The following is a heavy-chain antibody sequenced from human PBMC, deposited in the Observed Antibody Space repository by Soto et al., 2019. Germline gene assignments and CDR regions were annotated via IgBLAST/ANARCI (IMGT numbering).Heavy chain of an antibody. Sequence: SVKVSCKASGGTFSSYAISWVRQAPGQGLEWMGGIIPIFGTANYAQKFQGRVTITADESTSTAYMELSSLRSEDTAVYYCARLPGYCSSTSCTNEYYYYGMDVWGQGTTVTVSS. J-gene: IGHJ6*02. V-gene: IGHV1-69*13. CDR2: IIPIFGTA. CDR1: GGTFSSYA. D-gene: IGHD2-2*01. CDR3: ARLPGYCSSTSCTNEYYYYGMDV.